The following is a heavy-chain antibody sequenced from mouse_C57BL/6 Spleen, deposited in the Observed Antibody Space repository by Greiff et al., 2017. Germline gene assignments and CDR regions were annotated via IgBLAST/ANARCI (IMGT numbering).Heavy chain of an antibody. J-gene: IGHJ4*01. CDR1: GYTFTSYG. V-gene: IGHV1-53*01. CDR2: INPSNGDT. D-gene: IGHD2-1*01. Sequence: QVQLQQPGTELVRPGASVKLSCKASGYTFTSYGMRWVKQRTGQGLEWIGNINPSNGDTNYNEKFKSKATLTVDKSSSTAYMQLRSLTSEDSAVYYGARDGNTYYAMDYRGQGTSVTVSS. CDR3: ARDGNTYYAMDY.